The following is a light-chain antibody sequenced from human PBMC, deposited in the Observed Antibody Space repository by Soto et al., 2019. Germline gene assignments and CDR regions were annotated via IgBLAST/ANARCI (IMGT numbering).Light chain of an antibody. V-gene: IGKV3-15*01. CDR2: GAS. CDR3: QQYNDWPRT. CDR1: QSVRSH. J-gene: IGKJ4*01. Sequence: EVVMTQSPATLSVSPGERATLSCRASQSVRSHLAWYQQKPGQAPSLLIFGASTRATGVPARFSGSESGTEFTLPISSLQSEDVAVYFCQQYNDWPRTFGGGTKVEIK.